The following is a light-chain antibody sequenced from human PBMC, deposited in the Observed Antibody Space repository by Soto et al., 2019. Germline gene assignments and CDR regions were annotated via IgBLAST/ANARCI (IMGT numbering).Light chain of an antibody. CDR1: QSVLFSSNNKNY. Sequence: DILMTQSPDSLAVSLGARATISCKSSQSVLFSSNNKNYLAWYQQKPGQPPNLLIYWPSTRESGVPARFSGSGFGTDFTLTLSSLQAEDLAIYYWQQFDSSPLSFGGGTKVEI. CDR3: QQFDSSPLS. CDR2: WPS. V-gene: IGKV4-1*01. J-gene: IGKJ4*01.